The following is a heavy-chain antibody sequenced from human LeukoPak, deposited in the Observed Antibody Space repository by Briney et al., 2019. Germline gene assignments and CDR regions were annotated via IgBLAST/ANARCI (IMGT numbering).Heavy chain of an antibody. D-gene: IGHD3-10*01. CDR2: INHSGST. CDR1: GGSISSYY. Sequence: PSETLSLTCTVSGGSISSYYWSWIRQPPGKGLEWSEEINHSGSTNYNPSLKSRVTISVDTSKNQFSLKLSSVTAADTAVYYCARASYYYGSGTLRNNWFDPWGQGTLVTVSS. V-gene: IGHV4-34*01. CDR3: ARASYYYGSGTLRNNWFDP. J-gene: IGHJ5*02.